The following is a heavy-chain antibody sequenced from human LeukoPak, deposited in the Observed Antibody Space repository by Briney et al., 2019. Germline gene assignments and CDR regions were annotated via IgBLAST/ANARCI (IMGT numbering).Heavy chain of an antibody. CDR1: GYTFTTYY. J-gene: IGHJ6*03. CDR3: ARGGGDYGILHYTDV. CDR2: INPSGGST. V-gene: IGHV1-46*01. Sequence: ASVKVSCKASGYTFTTYYIHWGRQAPGQGLEWMGMINPSGGSTTYAHKFQGRVTMTRDTSTSTAYMELRSLRSDDTAVYYRARGGGDYGILHYTDVWGKGTTVTVSS. D-gene: IGHD4-17*01.